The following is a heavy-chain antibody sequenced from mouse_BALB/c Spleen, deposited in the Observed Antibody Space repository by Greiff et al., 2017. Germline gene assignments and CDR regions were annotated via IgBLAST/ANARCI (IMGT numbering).Heavy chain of an antibody. CDR1: GYAFTNYW. D-gene: IGHD2-2*01. Sequence: QVQLKESGAELVRPGTSVKISCKASGYAFTNYWLGWVKQRPGHGLEWIGDIYPGSGNTYYNEKFKGKATLTADKSSSTAYMQLSSLTSEDSAVYFCARKDGYDGDAMDYWGQGTSVTVSS. CDR2: IYPGSGNT. V-gene: IGHV1-63*01. J-gene: IGHJ4*01. CDR3: ARKDGYDGDAMDY.